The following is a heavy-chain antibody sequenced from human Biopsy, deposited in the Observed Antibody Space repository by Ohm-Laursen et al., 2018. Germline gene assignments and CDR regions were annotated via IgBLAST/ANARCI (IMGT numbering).Heavy chain of an antibody. CDR2: MSYDGSHE. CDR1: GFSFKSYG. V-gene: IGHV3-30*18. J-gene: IGHJ3*02. Sequence: SLRLSCAASGFSFKSYGMHWVRQAPGKGLEWVALMSYDGSHEYYSDSVKGRFSISRDNSNNTLFLQMNSLRSDDTAVYSCAKGGGYSECTNGVCPGGGFDMWGQGTMVTVSS. CDR3: AKGGGYSECTNGVCPGGGFDM. D-gene: IGHD2-8*01.